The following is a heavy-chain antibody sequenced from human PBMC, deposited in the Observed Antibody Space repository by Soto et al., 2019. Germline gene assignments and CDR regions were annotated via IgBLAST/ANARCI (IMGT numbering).Heavy chain of an antibody. CDR3: AREGQLWNYYYYYGMDV. V-gene: IGHV5-51*01. CDR1: GYSFTSYW. CDR2: IYPGDSDT. D-gene: IGHD5-18*01. Sequence: LKIPCKGSGYSFTSYWIGWVRQMPWKGLEWLGIIYPGDSDTRYSPSFQGQVTISADKSISTAYLQWSSLKASDTAMYYCAREGQLWNYYYYYGMDVWGQGTTVTVSS. J-gene: IGHJ6*02.